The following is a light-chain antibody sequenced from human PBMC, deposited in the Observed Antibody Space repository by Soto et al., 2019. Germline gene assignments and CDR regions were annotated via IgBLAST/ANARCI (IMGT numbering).Light chain of an antibody. J-gene: IGKJ2*01. CDR1: QSLLHSNGYNY. Sequence: DSVMTQSPLSLPVTPGEPASISCRSSQSLLHSNGYNYLDWYLQKPGQSPQLLIYLGSNRASGVPDRFSGSGSGTDFTLKISRVEAEDVGVYYCMQALQTPAYTFGQGTKLEIK. CDR2: LGS. V-gene: IGKV2-28*01. CDR3: MQALQTPAYT.